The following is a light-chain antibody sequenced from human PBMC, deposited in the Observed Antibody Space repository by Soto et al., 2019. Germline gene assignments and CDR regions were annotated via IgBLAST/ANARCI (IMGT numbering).Light chain of an antibody. CDR1: QSIGSN. CDR3: RQFHNWSRT. J-gene: IGKJ1*01. V-gene: IGKV3-15*01. Sequence: TQAPVTLSCRASERATLSCRASQSIGSNVAWYQQKPGQAPRLLIYGASTRAAGIPARFSGSGSGTEFTLTITSLQYEDVIVYYCRQFHNWSRTFGQGTKVDIK. CDR2: GAS.